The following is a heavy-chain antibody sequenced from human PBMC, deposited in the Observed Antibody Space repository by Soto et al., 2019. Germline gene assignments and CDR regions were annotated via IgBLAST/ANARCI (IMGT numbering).Heavy chain of an antibody. CDR1: GFTFSGYS. Sequence: GGSLRLSCVGSGFTFSGYSMHWVRQAPVKGPEWVTVISNDGNLRFYADSVKGRFTISRDNSRNTLYLQMDSLTPDDTAVYYCARETPYDGDSGRYFDFWGQGTLVTVSS. J-gene: IGHJ4*02. V-gene: IGHV3-30-3*01. D-gene: IGHD4-17*01. CDR2: ISNDGNLR. CDR3: ARETPYDGDSGRYFDF.